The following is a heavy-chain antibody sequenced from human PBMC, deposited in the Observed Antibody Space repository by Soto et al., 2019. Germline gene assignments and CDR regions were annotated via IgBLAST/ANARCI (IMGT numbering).Heavy chain of an antibody. Sequence: EVHLLESGGGLVQPGGSLRLSCAASGFTFSNYAMNWVRQAPGKGLEWVSVISDSGDSTYYADSVKGRFTISRDKSKNTLYLNRNSLTAEDTAVYYCAKDGFSGSGKYYFDYWGQGTLVTVSS. CDR3: AKDGFSGSGKYYFDY. CDR2: ISDSGDST. D-gene: IGHD3-10*01. V-gene: IGHV3-23*01. CDR1: GFTFSNYA. J-gene: IGHJ4*02.